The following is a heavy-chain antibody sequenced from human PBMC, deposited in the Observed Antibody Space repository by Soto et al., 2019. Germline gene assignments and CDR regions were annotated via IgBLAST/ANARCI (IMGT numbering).Heavy chain of an antibody. D-gene: IGHD5-12*01. J-gene: IGHJ4*02. V-gene: IGHV3-30*18. CDR3: AKGGYDYEKYFDY. CDR2: ISYDGSNK. CDR1: GFTFCSYG. Sequence: QVQLVESGGGVVQPGRSLRLSCAASGFTFCSYGMHWVRQAPGKGLEWVAVISYDGSNKYYADSVKGRFTISRDNSKNTLYLQMNSLRAEDTAVYYCAKGGYDYEKYFDYWGQGTLVTVSS.